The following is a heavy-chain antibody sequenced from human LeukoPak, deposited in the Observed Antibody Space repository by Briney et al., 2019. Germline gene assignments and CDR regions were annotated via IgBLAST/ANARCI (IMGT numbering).Heavy chain of an antibody. V-gene: IGHV4-59*01. D-gene: IGHD1-26*01. CDR3: ARDPGAVGATSWFDP. Sequence: PSETLSLTCTVSGGSISSYYWSWIRQPPGKGLEWIGYIYYSGSTNYNPSLKSRVTISVDTSKNQFSLKLSSATAADTAVYYCARDPGAVGATSWFDPWGQGTLVTVSS. J-gene: IGHJ5*02. CDR1: GGSISSYY. CDR2: IYYSGST.